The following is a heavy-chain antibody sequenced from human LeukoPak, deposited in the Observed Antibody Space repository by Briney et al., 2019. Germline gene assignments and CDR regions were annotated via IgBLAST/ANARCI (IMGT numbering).Heavy chain of an antibody. Sequence: SETLSLTCTVSGGSISSGDYYWSRLRQPPGTGLEWIGYLYYSGSTYYNPSLKSRVTISVDTSKNQFSLKLSSVTAADTAVYYCVESTPFDYRNSHDAFDLWGQGTMVTVSS. CDR2: LYYSGST. CDR3: VESTPFDYRNSHDAFDL. J-gene: IGHJ3*01. D-gene: IGHD4-11*01. V-gene: IGHV4-30-4*08. CDR1: GGSISSGDYY.